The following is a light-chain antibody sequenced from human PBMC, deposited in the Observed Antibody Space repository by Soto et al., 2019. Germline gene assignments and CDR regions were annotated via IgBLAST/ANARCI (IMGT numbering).Light chain of an antibody. V-gene: IGKV3-20*01. J-gene: IGKJ1*01. CDR3: RQYGSSVWT. CDR1: QSISTN. Sequence: EIVLTQSPGTLSLSPGERATLSCRASQSISTNLAWYQQKPGQAPRLLIYGASSRATGIPDRFSGSGSGTDFTLTIPRLEPEDFAVYYCRQYGSSVWTFGQGTKVDIK. CDR2: GAS.